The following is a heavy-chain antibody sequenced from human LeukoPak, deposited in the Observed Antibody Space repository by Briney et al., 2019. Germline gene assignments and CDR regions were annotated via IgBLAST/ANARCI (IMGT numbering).Heavy chain of an antibody. V-gene: IGHV4-59*08. Sequence: SETLSLTCTVSGGSITGYDWSWIRQPPGKGPEWIAYVYFTGRTLYNPSLESRVTISVDTSKTQFSLRLPSVTAADTAVYSCARHIPVSYDAFDLWGRGTTVTVSS. CDR1: GGSITGYD. J-gene: IGHJ3*01. CDR2: VYFTGRT. CDR3: ARHIPVSYDAFDL. D-gene: IGHD6-19*01.